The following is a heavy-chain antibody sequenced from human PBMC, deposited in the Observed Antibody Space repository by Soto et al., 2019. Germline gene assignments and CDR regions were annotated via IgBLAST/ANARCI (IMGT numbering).Heavy chain of an antibody. V-gene: IGHV3-23*01. CDR1: GFTFSSYA. Sequence: EVQLLESGGGLVQPGGSLRLSCAASGFTFSSYAMSWVRQAPGKGLEWVSAISGSGGSTYYADSVKGRFTISRDNSKNTLYLQMNSLRVEDTAVYYCAKDLGILTSSPLDYWGQGTLVTVSS. CDR3: AKDLGILTSSPLDY. CDR2: ISGSGGST. J-gene: IGHJ4*02. D-gene: IGHD1-20*01.